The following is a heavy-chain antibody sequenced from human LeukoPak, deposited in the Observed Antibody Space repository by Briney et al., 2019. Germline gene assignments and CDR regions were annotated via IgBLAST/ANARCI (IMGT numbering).Heavy chain of an antibody. CDR2: INPNSGGT. Sequence: GASVKVSCKASGYTFTGYYMHWVRQAPGQGLEWMGWINPNSGGTNYAQKFQGRVTMTRDTSISTAYMELSRLRSDDTAVYYCARAFVDYYDSSGYPRYGNSDYWGQGTLVTVSS. V-gene: IGHV1-2*02. CDR1: GYTFTGYY. J-gene: IGHJ4*02. CDR3: ARAFVDYYDSSGYPRYGNSDY. D-gene: IGHD3-22*01.